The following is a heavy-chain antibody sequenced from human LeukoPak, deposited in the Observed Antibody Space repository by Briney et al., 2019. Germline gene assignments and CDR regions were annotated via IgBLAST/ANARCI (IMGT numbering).Heavy chain of an antibody. CDR1: GFTFSDHY. J-gene: IGHJ4*02. CDR2: IRKKANSYTT. CDR3: ASFPGY. V-gene: IGHV3-72*01. Sequence: PGGSLRLSCAASGFTFSDHYMDWVRQAPGKGLEWVGRIRKKANSYTTEYAASVRGRFTISRDNPKNSLYLQMSSLEAEDTAVYYCASFPGYWGLGTLVTVSS.